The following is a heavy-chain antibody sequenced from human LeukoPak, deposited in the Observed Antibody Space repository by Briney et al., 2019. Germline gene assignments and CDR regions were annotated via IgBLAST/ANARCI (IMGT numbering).Heavy chain of an antibody. CDR3: ARDIAAAGRGDNWFDP. CDR2: IYYSGST. CDR1: GGSISSGDYY. Sequence: PSETLSLTCTVSGGSISSGDYYWSWIRQPPGKGLEWIGYIYYSGSTYYNPSLKSRVTISVDTSKNQFSLKLSSVTAADTAVYYCARDIAAAGRGDNWFDPWGQGTLVTVSS. D-gene: IGHD6-13*01. J-gene: IGHJ5*02. V-gene: IGHV4-30-4*01.